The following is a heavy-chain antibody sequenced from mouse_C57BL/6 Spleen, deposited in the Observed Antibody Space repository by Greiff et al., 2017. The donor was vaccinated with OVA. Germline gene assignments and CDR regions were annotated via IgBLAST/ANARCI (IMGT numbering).Heavy chain of an antibody. Sequence: VQLQQSGAELVRPGASVTLSCKASGYTFTDYEMHWVKQTPVHGLEWIGAIDPETGGTAYHQKFKGKAILTADKSSSTAYMELRSLTSEDSAVYYCTRSDSSGIYAMDYWGQGTSVTVSS. CDR1: GYTFTDYE. J-gene: IGHJ4*01. CDR3: TRSDSSGIYAMDY. CDR2: IDPETGGT. D-gene: IGHD3-2*02. V-gene: IGHV1-15*01.